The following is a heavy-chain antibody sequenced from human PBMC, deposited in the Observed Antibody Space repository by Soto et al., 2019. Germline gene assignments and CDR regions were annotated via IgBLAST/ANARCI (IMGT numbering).Heavy chain of an antibody. J-gene: IGHJ4*02. D-gene: IGHD2-21*01. Sequence: EVQLVESGGGLVKPGGSLRLSCAASGFPFSSYTMNWVRQAPGKGLEWVSSISSSSTYIYYADSLKGRFTISRDNTKHSLYLHMNSLIAEDTAVDYCARVVYVHYLDYWGQGTLVTVSS. V-gene: IGHV3-21*01. CDR2: ISSSSTYI. CDR3: ARVVYVHYLDY. CDR1: GFPFSSYT.